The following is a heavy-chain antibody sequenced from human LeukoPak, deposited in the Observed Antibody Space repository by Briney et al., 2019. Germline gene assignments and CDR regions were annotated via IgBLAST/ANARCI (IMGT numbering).Heavy chain of an antibody. CDR2: INPNSGGT. V-gene: IGHV1-2*02. D-gene: IGHD2-15*01. CDR3: ARAHCSGGSCYPTPPSFDY. Sequence: ASVKVSCKASGYTFTGYYMHWVRQAPGQGLEWMGWINPNSGGTNYAQKFQGRVTMTRDTSISTAYMELSRLGSDDTAVYYCARAHCSGGSCYPTPPSFDYWGQGTLVTVSS. CDR1: GYTFTGYY. J-gene: IGHJ4*02.